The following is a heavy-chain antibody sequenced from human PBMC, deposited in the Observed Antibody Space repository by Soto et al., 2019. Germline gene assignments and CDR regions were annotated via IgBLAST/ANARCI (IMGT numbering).Heavy chain of an antibody. CDR2: ISGSGGST. CDR3: AKKRSRADTAMVTYYYYGMDG. V-gene: IGHV3-23*01. Sequence: GGSLRLSCAASGFTFSSYAMSWVRQAPGKGLEWVSAISGSGGSTYYADSVKGRFTISRDNSKNTLYLQMNSLRAEDTAVYYCAKKRSRADTAMVTYYYYGMDGWGQGTTGAVSS. J-gene: IGHJ6*02. D-gene: IGHD5-18*01. CDR1: GFTFSSYA.